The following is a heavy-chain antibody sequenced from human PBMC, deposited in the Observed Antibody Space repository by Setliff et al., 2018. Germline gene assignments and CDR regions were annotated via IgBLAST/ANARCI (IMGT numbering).Heavy chain of an antibody. CDR2: IKSKTDGGTT. D-gene: IGHD3-22*01. V-gene: IGHV3-15*01. Sequence: PGGSLRLSCAASGFTFSNAWMSWVRQAPGKGLEWVGRIKSKTDGGTTDYAAPVKGRFTIPRDDSKTTLYLQMNSLKTEDTAVYYCTTVNHYYDSSGYYLGDAFDIWGQGTMVTVSS. J-gene: IGHJ3*02. CDR3: TTVNHYYDSSGYYLGDAFDI. CDR1: GFTFSNAW.